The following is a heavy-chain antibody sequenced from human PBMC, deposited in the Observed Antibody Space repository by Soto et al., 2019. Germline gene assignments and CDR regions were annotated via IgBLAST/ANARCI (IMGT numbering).Heavy chain of an antibody. CDR2: INSDGSST. D-gene: IGHD3-10*01. Sequence: EVQLVESGGGLVQPGGPLRLSCAASGFTFSSYWMHWVRQAPGKGLVWVSRINSDGSSTSYADSVKGRFTISRDNAKNTLYLQMNSLRAXDXAVYYXXSMIRGVIITTYGMDVWGQGTTVTVSS. J-gene: IGHJ6*02. CDR1: GFTFSSYW. V-gene: IGHV3-74*01. CDR3: XSMIRGVIITTYGMDV.